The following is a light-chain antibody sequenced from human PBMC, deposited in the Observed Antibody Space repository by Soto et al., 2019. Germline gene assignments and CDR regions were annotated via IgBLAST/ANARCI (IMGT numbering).Light chain of an antibody. CDR3: LHYSRSPRYT. J-gene: IGKJ2*01. V-gene: IGKV3-20*01. Sequence: EIVLTQSPDTLSLSPGERATVSCRASQSVSNNDLAWYQQRPGQAPRLVLYGASTRPTGIPARFSGSGSGTEFTLTISRLEAEDFAAYYCLHYSRSPRYTFGQGTKLDIK. CDR1: QSVSNND. CDR2: GAS.